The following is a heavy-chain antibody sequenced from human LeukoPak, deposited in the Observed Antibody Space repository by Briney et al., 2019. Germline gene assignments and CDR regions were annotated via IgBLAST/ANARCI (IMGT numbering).Heavy chain of an antibody. CDR2: INAGNGNT. J-gene: IGHJ5*02. CDR1: GYTFTSYA. D-gene: IGHD2-21*02. V-gene: IGHV1-3*03. CDR3: ARPLSPYCGGDCYSGLAGFDP. Sequence: PVASVKVSCKASGYTFTSYAMHWVRQAPGQRLEWMGWINAGNGNTKYSQEFQGRVTITADKSTSTAYMELSSLRSEDTAVYYCARPLSPYCGGDCYSGLAGFDPWGQGTLVTVSS.